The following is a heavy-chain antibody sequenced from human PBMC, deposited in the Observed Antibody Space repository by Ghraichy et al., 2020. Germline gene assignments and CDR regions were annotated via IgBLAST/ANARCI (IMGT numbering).Heavy chain of an antibody. Sequence: SETLSLTCAVSGGSISSGGYSWSWIRQPPGKGLEWIGYIYHSGSTYYNPSLKSRVTISVDRSKNQFSLKLSSVTAADTAVYYCARAGDDYGGNSGPHAFDIWAKGQWSPSLQ. V-gene: IGHV4-30-2*01. CDR1: GGSISSGGYS. CDR2: IYHSGST. D-gene: IGHD4-23*01. J-gene: IGHJ3*02. CDR3: ARAGDDYGGNSGPHAFDI.